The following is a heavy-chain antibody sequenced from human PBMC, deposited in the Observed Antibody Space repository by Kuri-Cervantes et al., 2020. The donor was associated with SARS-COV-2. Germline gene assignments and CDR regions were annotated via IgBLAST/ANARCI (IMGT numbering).Heavy chain of an antibody. V-gene: IGHV4-34*01. CDR2: INHSGST. CDR3: ARDAVRGGECETTHKPPCMDAEDMDV. J-gene: IGHJ6*02. Sequence: GSLRLSCAVYGGSFSGYYWSWIRQPPGKGLEWIGEINHSGSTNYNPSLKGRLTLSVDTSKNHFSLRLTSVTTADAAVYYCARDAVRGGECETTHKPPCMDAEDMDVWDQGTMVTVSS. D-gene: IGHD3-10*01. CDR1: GGSFSGYY.